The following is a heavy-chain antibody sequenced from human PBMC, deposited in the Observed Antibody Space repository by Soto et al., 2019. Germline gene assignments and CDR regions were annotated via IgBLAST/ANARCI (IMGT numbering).Heavy chain of an antibody. V-gene: IGHV1-18*01. D-gene: IGHD5-18*01. CDR1: GSTFSSYG. Sequence: QVQLVQSGAEVKKHGASVKVSCKACGSTFSSYGITWVRQAPGQGLEWMGWVNIYEGSTNYAQKFQGRVTMTTDTATSTVYLELKSLRSDDTAIYYCTRERGGYSYGDYWGQGTLVTVSS. CDR3: TRERGGYSYGDY. CDR2: VNIYEGST. J-gene: IGHJ4*02.